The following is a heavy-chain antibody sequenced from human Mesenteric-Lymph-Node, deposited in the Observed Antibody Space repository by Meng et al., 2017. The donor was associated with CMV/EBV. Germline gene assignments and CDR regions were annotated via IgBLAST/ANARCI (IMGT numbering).Heavy chain of an antibody. J-gene: IGHJ4*02. CDR3: TRDYSGYYGPGDS. D-gene: IGHD3-22*01. CDR2: LYSGGDT. Sequence: GGSLRLSCAASGFTFSSYGMHWVRQAPGKGPEWVSVLYSGGDTFYADSVKGRFTISRDNSQNKLNLQMNNLRPDDTAIYYCTRDYSGYYGPGDSWGQGTLVTVSS. CDR1: GFTFSSYG. V-gene: IGHV3-NL1*01.